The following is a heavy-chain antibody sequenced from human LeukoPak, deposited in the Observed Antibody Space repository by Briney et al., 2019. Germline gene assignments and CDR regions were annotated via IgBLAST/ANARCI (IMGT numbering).Heavy chain of an antibody. CDR3: ARGGYYGFSDY. Sequence: SETLSLTCAVYGGSFSGYYWSWIRQPPGKGLEWIGEINHSGSTNYNPSLKSRVTISVDTSKNQFSLKLSSVTAADTAVYYCARGGYYGFSDYWGKGTLVTVSS. CDR2: INHSGST. CDR1: GGSFSGYY. J-gene: IGHJ4*02. V-gene: IGHV4-34*01. D-gene: IGHD3-10*01.